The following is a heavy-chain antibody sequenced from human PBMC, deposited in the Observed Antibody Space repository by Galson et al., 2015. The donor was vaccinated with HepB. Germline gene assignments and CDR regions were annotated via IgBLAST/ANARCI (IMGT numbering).Heavy chain of an antibody. J-gene: IGHJ4*02. V-gene: IGHV3-23*01. CDR3: ATHSGSYGAYFDY. Sequence: SLRLSCAASGFTFSSYAMSWVRQAPGKGLEWVSAISGSGGSTYYADSVKGRFTISRDNSKNTLYLQMNSLRAEDTAVYYCATHSGSYGAYFDYWGQGTLVTVSS. CDR1: GFTFSSYA. CDR2: ISGSGGST. D-gene: IGHD1-26*01.